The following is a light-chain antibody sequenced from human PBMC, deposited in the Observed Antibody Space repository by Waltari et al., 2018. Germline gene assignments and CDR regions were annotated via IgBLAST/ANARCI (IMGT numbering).Light chain of an antibody. CDR1: QTILDNADKSNY. J-gene: IGKJ1*01. CDR2: WAS. Sequence: DFVMTQSPDSLAVSLGERATIKCRYSQTILDNADKSNYLAWYQHKPGQPPKLLISWASARESGVPDRFTGSGSGTDFTLTISSLQAEDVAMYYCQQYYSTPRTFGQGTKVEVK. V-gene: IGKV4-1*01. CDR3: QQYYSTPRT.